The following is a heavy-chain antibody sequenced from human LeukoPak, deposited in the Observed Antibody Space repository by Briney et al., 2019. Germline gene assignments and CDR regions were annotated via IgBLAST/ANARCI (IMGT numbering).Heavy chain of an antibody. V-gene: IGHV1-24*01. Sequence: GASVKVSCKVSGYTLTELSMHWVRQAPGKGLEWVGGFDPEDGETIYAQKFQGRVTMTEDTSTDTAYMELSSLRSEDTAVYYCATLYSNYFYYYGMDVWGQGTTVTVSS. CDR2: FDPEDGET. J-gene: IGHJ6*02. CDR3: ATLYSNYFYYYGMDV. CDR1: GYTLTELS. D-gene: IGHD4-11*01.